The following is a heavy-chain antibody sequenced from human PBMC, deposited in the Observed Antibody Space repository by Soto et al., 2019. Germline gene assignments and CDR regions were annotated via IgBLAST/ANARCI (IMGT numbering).Heavy chain of an antibody. Sequence: SETLSLTCSFSGGSVTSHYLTWIRQSPEKGLEWIAYMHYTGFSHYNPSLNSRLTISIDRSRNQFTLNLTSVTAADTALYYCARSRWDTYYNYYFVDVWGKGTTVTVSS. CDR1: GGSVTSHY. V-gene: IGHV4-59*02. CDR3: ARSRWDTYYNYYFVDV. J-gene: IGHJ6*03. D-gene: IGHD1-26*01. CDR2: MHYTGFS.